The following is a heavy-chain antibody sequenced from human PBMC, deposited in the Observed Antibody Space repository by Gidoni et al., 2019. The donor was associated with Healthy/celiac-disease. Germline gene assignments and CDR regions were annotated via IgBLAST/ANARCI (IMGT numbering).Heavy chain of an antibody. D-gene: IGHD4-4*01. CDR1: GFTFSSYS. J-gene: IGHJ4*02. V-gene: IGHV3-21*01. CDR3: FRGHTVTTVFNFDY. Sequence: EVQLVESGGGLVKPGGSLRLSCAASGFTFSSYSQNWVRQAPGKGLEWVSAISSSSSDIYYADSVKGRFTISRDNAKNSLYLQMNSLRAEDTAVYYCFRGHTVTTVFNFDYWGQGTLVTVSS. CDR2: ISSSSSDI.